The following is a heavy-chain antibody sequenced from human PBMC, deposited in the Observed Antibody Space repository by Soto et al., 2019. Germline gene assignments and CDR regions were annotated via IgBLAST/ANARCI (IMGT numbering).Heavy chain of an antibody. CDR1: GGTSSSYA. CDR3: ASGGTTVNRRFDF. Sequence: QVQVVQSGAEVKKPGSSVRVSCKASGGTSSSYAITWMRQAPGQGLEWMGGIIPILDTTDYAQKFQGGVTFTADESTSTVYMELSSLTSEDTAVYYCASGGTTVNRRFDFWGQGTLGTVSS. D-gene: IGHD4-4*01. J-gene: IGHJ4*02. V-gene: IGHV1-69*01. CDR2: IIPILDTT.